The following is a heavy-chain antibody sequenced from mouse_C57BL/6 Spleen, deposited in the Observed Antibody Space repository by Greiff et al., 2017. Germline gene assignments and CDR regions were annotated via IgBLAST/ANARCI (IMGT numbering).Heavy chain of an antibody. CDR2: LRSKSNNYAT. D-gene: IGHD2-1*01. J-gene: IGHJ4*01. V-gene: IGHV10-1*01. CDR1: GFSFNTYA. CDR3: ERYYGNYDYAMDY. Sequence: EVQRVESGGGLVQPKGSLKLSCAASGFSFNTYAMHWVRQAPGKGLEWVARLRSKSNNYATYYADSVKDRFTISRDDSESMLYLQMNNLKTEDTAMYYCERYYGNYDYAMDYWGQGTSVTVAS.